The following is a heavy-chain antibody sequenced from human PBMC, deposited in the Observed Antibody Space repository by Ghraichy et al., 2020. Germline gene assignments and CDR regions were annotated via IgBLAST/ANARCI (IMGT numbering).Heavy chain of an antibody. J-gene: IGHJ3*02. Sequence: ASVKVSCRASGYIFTDYYVHWVRQAPGQGLEWMGWIDPKSGGTGYAEKFQGRVTLTTDTSISTAYMELSSLTSDDTAAFFCAKSVLGTIDAFHIWGQGTMVTVSS. V-gene: IGHV1-2*02. D-gene: IGHD1-14*01. CDR2: IDPKSGGT. CDR3: AKSVLGTIDAFHI. CDR1: GYIFTDYY.